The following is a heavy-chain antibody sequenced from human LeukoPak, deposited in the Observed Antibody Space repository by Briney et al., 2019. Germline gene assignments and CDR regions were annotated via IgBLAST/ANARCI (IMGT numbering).Heavy chain of an antibody. CDR1: GFTFDDYA. J-gene: IGHJ5*02. CDR2: ISWNSGSI. V-gene: IGHV3-9*01. Sequence: PGGSLRLSCAASGFTFDDYAMHWVRQAPGKGLEWVSGISWNSGSIGYADSVKGRFTISRDNAKNPLYLQMNSLRAEDTALYYCAVLGYCSSTSCPNWFDPWGQGTLVTVSS. CDR3: AVLGYCSSTSCPNWFDP. D-gene: IGHD2-2*01.